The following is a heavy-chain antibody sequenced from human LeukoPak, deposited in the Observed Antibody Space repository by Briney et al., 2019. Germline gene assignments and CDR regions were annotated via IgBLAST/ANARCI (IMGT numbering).Heavy chain of an antibody. Sequence: PSETLSLTCSVSGGSTTSGDYYWGWIRQPPGKGLEWIGSVYYSGSIHYNPSLKSRVTISADTSKNQISLKLSSVTAADTAVYYCARGRHPSGYRIGSDYWGQGTLVTVSS. CDR2: VYYSGSI. J-gene: IGHJ4*02. CDR3: ARGRHPSGYRIGSDY. V-gene: IGHV4-39*07. D-gene: IGHD3-22*01. CDR1: GGSTTSGDYY.